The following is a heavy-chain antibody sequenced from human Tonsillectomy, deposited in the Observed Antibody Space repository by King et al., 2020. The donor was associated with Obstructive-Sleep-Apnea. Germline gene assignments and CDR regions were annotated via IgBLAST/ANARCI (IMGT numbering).Heavy chain of an antibody. J-gene: IGHJ4*02. CDR3: ATSGYSYGPLDY. CDR2: IYYSAST. V-gene: IGHV4-59*08. Sequence: VQLQESGPGLVKPSETLSLTCTVSGGSISSYYWSWIRQPPGKGLEWIGYIYYSASTNYNPSLKSRGTISVDTSKNQFSLKLSSVTAADTAVYYCATSGYSYGPLDYWGQGTLVTVSS. D-gene: IGHD5-18*01. CDR1: GGSISSYY.